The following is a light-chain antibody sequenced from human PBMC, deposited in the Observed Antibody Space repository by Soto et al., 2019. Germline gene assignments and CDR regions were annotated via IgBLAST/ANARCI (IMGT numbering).Light chain of an antibody. V-gene: IGLV2-14*01. CDR1: SSDVGGYNY. J-gene: IGLJ1*01. CDR3: SSYTGRSTDI. Sequence: QSALTQPASVSGSPGQSITISCTGTSSDVGGYNYVSWYQQHPGKAPKILIYEVSRRPSGVSNRFSGSKSGNTASLTTSGLQGEDEGDYYCSSYTGRSTDIFGTGTKVTVL. CDR2: EVS.